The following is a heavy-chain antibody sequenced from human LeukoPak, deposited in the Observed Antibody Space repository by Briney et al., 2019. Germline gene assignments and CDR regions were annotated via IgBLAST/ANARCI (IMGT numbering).Heavy chain of an antibody. CDR1: GGTFSSYA. CDR2: IIPIFGTA. V-gene: IGHV1-69*13. Sequence: GASVKVSCKASGGTFSSYAISWVRQAPGQGLEWMGGIIPIFGTANYAQKFQGRVTITADESTSTAYMELSSLRAEDTAVYYCGRNQEIEGSTVNRAVDYWGQGTLVIVSS. J-gene: IGHJ4*02. CDR3: GRNQEIEGSTVNRAVDY. D-gene: IGHD2-15*01.